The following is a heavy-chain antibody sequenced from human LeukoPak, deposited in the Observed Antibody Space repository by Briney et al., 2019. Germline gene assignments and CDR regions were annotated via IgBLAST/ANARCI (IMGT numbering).Heavy chain of an antibody. V-gene: IGHV4-59*01. D-gene: IGHD5-12*01. CDR2: IYYSGST. CDR1: GGPISSYY. CDR3: ARLGGYSGYDLDY. J-gene: IGHJ4*02. Sequence: SETLSLTCTVSGGPISSYYWSWIRQPPGKGLEWIGYIYYSGSTNYNPSLKSRVTISVDTPKNQFSLKLSSVTAADTAVYYCARLGGYSGYDLDYWGQGTLVTVSS.